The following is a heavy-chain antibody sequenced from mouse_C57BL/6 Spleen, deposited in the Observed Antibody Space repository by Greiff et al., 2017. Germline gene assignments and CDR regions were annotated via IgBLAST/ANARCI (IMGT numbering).Heavy chain of an antibody. V-gene: IGHV1-15*01. CDR1: GYTFTDYE. J-gene: IGHJ2*01. CDR3: TRLGYY. Sequence: LVESGAELVRPGASVTLSCKASGYTFTDYEMHWVKQTPVHGLEWIGAIDPETGGTAYNQKFKGKAILTADKSSSTAYMELRSLTSEDSAVYYCTRLGYYWGQGTTLTVSS. CDR2: IDPETGGT.